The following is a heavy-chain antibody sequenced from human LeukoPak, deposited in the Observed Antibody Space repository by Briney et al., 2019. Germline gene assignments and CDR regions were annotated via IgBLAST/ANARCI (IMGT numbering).Heavy chain of an antibody. CDR3: AKDNRASVGTSTVFDY. CDR2: XXWNSGSI. V-gene: IGHV3-9*01. Sequence: XXWNSGSIGYADSVKGRFTISRDNAKNSLYLQMNSLRAEDTALYYCAKDNRASVGTSTVFDYWGQGTLVTVSS. J-gene: IGHJ4*02. D-gene: IGHD2-15*01.